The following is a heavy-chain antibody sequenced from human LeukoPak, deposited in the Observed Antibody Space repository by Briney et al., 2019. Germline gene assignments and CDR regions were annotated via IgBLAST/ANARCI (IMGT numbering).Heavy chain of an antibody. V-gene: IGHV1-2*02. CDR1: GYTFTGYY. Sequence: ASVKVSCKASGYTFTGYYMHWVRQAPGQGLEWMGWINPNSGGTNYAQKFQGRVTMTRDTSISTAYMELSRLRSDDTAVYYCARGPEAYDSSGYYYDPFDYWGQGTLVTVSS. CDR2: INPNSGGT. J-gene: IGHJ4*02. CDR3: ARGPEAYDSSGYYYDPFDY. D-gene: IGHD3-22*01.